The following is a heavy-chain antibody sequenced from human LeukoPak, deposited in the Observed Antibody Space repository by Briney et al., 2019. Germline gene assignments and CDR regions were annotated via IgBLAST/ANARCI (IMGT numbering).Heavy chain of an antibody. J-gene: IGHJ4*02. V-gene: IGHV3-48*03. CDR3: IRATSVASISH. Sequence: GGSLRLSCAASGFTFSSYEMNWVRQAPGKGLEWVSYISSSGSTIYYADSVKGRFTISRDNAKNSLYLQMNSLRAEDTAVYYCIRATSVASISHWGQGTLVTVSS. D-gene: IGHD6-19*01. CDR1: GFTFSSYE. CDR2: ISSSGSTI.